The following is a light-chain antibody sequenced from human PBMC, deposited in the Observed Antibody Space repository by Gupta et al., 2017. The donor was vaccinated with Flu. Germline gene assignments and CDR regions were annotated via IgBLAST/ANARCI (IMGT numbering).Light chain of an antibody. Sequence: PATLSVSPGERATLSCRASQSVTSNLAWYQQKPGQAPRLLIYGASTTATGVSARFSGSGSGTEFTLTISGLQSEDFAVYFCQQFNDWPLTFGQGTKVEIK. CDR2: GAS. V-gene: IGKV3-15*01. J-gene: IGKJ1*01. CDR1: QSVTSN. CDR3: QQFNDWPLT.